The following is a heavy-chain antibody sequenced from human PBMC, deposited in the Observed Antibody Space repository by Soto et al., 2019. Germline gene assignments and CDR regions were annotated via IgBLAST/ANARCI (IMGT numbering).Heavy chain of an antibody. Sequence: GGSLRLSCAASGFTFNTYSMNWVRQAPGKGLEWVAYISSSTTIIYYADSVKGRFTVSRDNAKNSLFLQMNSLRDEDTAVYYCARALHFWSAYFDYWGQASLVTVSS. CDR1: GFTFNTYS. J-gene: IGHJ4*02. CDR3: ARALHFWSAYFDY. V-gene: IGHV3-48*02. CDR2: ISSSTTII. D-gene: IGHD3-3*02.